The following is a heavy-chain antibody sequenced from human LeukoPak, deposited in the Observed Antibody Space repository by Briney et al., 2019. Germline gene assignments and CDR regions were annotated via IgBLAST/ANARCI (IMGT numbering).Heavy chain of an antibody. D-gene: IGHD3-22*01. J-gene: IGHJ3*02. Sequence: ASVKVSCKASGYIFTSYYMYWVRQAPGQGLEWMGIINPSGGSIRYAQKFQGRVTMTRDTSTSTVYMELSSLRSEDTAVYYCARRRNYYDSSRYYYEGDAFDIWGQGTMVTVSS. CDR1: GYIFTSYY. CDR3: ARRRNYYDSSRYYYEGDAFDI. V-gene: IGHV1-46*01. CDR2: INPSGGSI.